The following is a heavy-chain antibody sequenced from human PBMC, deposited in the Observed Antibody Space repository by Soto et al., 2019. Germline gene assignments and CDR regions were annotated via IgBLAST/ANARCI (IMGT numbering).Heavy chain of an antibody. D-gene: IGHD2-15*01. CDR3: GAVGCSGGSCYSFYYGMDV. CDR1: GGTFSSYA. J-gene: IGHJ6*02. Sequence: QVQLVQSGAEVKKPGSSVKVSCKASGGTFSSYAISWVRQAPGQGLEWMGGIIPIFGTSNYAPKFQGRVTTTADESTSTAYMELSSLRSEDTAVYYCGAVGCSGGSCYSFYYGMDVWRQGTTVTVSS. CDR2: IIPIFGTS. V-gene: IGHV1-69*12.